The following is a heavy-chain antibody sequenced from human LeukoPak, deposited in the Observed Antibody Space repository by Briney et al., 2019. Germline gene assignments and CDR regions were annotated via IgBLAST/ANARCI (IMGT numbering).Heavy chain of an antibody. V-gene: IGHV3-30*02. CDR2: IRYDGSNK. D-gene: IGHD6-13*01. Sequence: PGGSLRLSCAASGFTFSSYGMHWVRQAPGKGLEWVAFIRYDGSNKYYADSVKGRFTISRDNAKNSLYLQMNSLRAEDTAVYYCARDRAAAGTGWFDPWGQGTLVTVSS. CDR3: ARDRAAAGTGWFDP. J-gene: IGHJ5*02. CDR1: GFTFSSYG.